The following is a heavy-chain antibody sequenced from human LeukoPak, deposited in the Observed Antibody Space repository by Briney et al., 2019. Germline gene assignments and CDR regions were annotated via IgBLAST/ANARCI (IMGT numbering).Heavy chain of an antibody. D-gene: IGHD5-12*01. J-gene: IGHJ4*02. Sequence: SETLSLTCAVYGGSFSGYYWSWIRQPPGKGLEWIGEINHSGSTNYNPSLRSRVTISVDTSRNQFSLKLSSVTAADTAVYYCAREHAGLPDYWGQGTLVTVSS. CDR3: AREHAGLPDY. CDR2: INHSGST. V-gene: IGHV4-34*01. CDR1: GGSFSGYY.